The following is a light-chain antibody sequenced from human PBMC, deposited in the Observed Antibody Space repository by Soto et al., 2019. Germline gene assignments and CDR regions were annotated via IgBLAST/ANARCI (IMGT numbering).Light chain of an antibody. Sequence: QSALTQPASGSGSPGQSITISCTGTSSDVGAYNYVSWYQQHPGKSPKLMIYEVSNRPSGVSDRFSGSRSGNTASLTISGLQAEDESDYCCSSYTSSSTWVFGGGTKLTVL. V-gene: IGLV2-14*01. J-gene: IGLJ3*02. CDR1: SSDVGAYNY. CDR3: SSYTSSSTWV. CDR2: EVS.